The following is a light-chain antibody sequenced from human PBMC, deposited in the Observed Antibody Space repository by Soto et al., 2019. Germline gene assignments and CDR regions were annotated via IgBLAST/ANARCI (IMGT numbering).Light chain of an antibody. V-gene: IGLV6-57*01. J-gene: IGLJ3*02. CDR1: SGDISNNY. CDR2: QNN. Sequence: NFMLTQPHSVSESPGMTITISCTRSSGDISNNYVQWFQQRPGSSPTTLLYQNNQRFSGVPDRFSGSIDSSSNSASLTISGLKTEDEADYYCQSYDSATVVFGGGTQLTVL. CDR3: QSYDSATVV.